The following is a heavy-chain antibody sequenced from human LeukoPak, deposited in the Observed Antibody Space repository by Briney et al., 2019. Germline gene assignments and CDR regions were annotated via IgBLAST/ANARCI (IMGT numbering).Heavy chain of an antibody. CDR2: ISSSGNTI. Sequence: GGTLRLSCAAYGFTFSSYEMNWVRQAPGKGLEWVSYISSSGNTIYYADPVRGRFTFSRDNAKNSRYLKLNSLRAEDTAVYYCARVQAGYFDYWGQGTLVTVSS. CDR3: ARVQAGYFDY. V-gene: IGHV3-48*03. CDR1: GFTFSSYE. J-gene: IGHJ4*02. D-gene: IGHD6-19*01.